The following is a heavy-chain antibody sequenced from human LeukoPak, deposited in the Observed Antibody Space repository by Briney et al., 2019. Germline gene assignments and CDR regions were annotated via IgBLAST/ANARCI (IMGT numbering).Heavy chain of an antibody. V-gene: IGHV3-15*03. CDR3: TSDLPGGYSNYFDD. CDR2: SNSRVSGVTT. D-gene: IGHD4-23*01. CDR1: GFPCPHPW. J-gene: IGHJ4*02. Sequence: PGGSLRLSCAASGFPCPHPWMSWVRQAPGKGLECVGRSNSRVSGVTTDSATPVKGMFTISRDDSKHTLHLQMDSLRTEDTAVYYCTSDLPGGYSNYFDDWGQGTLVTVSS.